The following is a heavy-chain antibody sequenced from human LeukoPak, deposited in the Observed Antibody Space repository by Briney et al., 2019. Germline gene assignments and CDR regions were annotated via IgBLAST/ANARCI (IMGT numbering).Heavy chain of an antibody. CDR1: GGSISSGGYY. D-gene: IGHD3-9*01. Sequence: SQTLSLTCTVSGGSISSGGYYWTWIRQPAGKGLEWIGRIYPSGRTNYNPSLKSRVTISVDTSKNQFSLKLSSVTAAGTAVYYCARTYYDILTGYYSGGGPFDYWGQGTLVTVSS. V-gene: IGHV4-61*02. CDR3: ARTYYDILTGYYSGGGPFDY. CDR2: IYPSGRT. J-gene: IGHJ4*02.